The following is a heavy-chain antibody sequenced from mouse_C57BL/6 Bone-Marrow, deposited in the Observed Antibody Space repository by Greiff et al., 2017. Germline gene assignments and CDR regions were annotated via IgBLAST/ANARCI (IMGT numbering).Heavy chain of an antibody. D-gene: IGHD2-5*01. V-gene: IGHV1-69*01. CDR1: GYTFTSYW. Sequence: QVQLQQPGAELVMPGASVKLSCKASGYTFTSYWMHWVKQRPGQGLEWIGEIDPSDSYTNYNQKFKGKSTLTVDKSSSTAYMQLSSLTSEDSAVYYWARGSNYRYFDYWGQGTTLTVSS. CDR2: IDPSDSYT. J-gene: IGHJ2*01. CDR3: ARGSNYRYFDY.